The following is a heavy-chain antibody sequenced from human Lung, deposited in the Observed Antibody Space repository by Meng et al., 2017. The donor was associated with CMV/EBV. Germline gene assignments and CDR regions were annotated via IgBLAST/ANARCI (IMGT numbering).Heavy chain of an antibody. Sequence: GXXLVXPTQTLTLTCTFSGFSLSTSGVGVGWIRQPPGKALEWLALIYWNDDKRYSPSLKSRLTITKDTSKNQVVLTMTNMDPVDTATYYCAHSGTDHGDYGNFDYWGQGXLVTVSS. V-gene: IGHV2-5*01. D-gene: IGHD4-17*01. J-gene: IGHJ4*02. CDR2: IYWNDDK. CDR3: AHSGTDHGDYGNFDY. CDR1: GFSLSTSGVG.